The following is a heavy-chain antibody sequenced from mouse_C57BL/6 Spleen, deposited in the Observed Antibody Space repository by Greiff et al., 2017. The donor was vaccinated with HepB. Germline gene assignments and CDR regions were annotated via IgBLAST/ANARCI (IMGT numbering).Heavy chain of an antibody. D-gene: IGHD1-1*01. V-gene: IGHV1-69*01. Sequence: QVQLKQPGAELVMPGASVKLSCKASGYTFTSYWMHWVKQRPGQGLEWIGEIDPSDSYTNYNQKFKGKSTLTVDKSSSTAYMQLSSLTSEDSSVYYCARRGVTTVVAPYFDYWGQGTTLTVSS. J-gene: IGHJ2*01. CDR1: GYTFTSYW. CDR3: ARRGVTTVVAPYFDY. CDR2: IDPSDSYT.